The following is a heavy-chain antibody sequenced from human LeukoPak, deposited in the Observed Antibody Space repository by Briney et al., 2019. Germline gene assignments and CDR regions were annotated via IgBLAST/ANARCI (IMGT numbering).Heavy chain of an antibody. Sequence: GGSLRLSCAASGFSFSTYAMSWVRQAPGKGLEWVSGVNGNGGSTSYADSAKGRFTIFRDNSKNTVYLQMNSLRVEDTAVYYCAKSLYGGCDYWGQGTVVTVSS. J-gene: IGHJ4*02. CDR2: VNGNGGST. CDR1: GFSFSTYA. V-gene: IGHV3-23*01. CDR3: AKSLYGGCDY. D-gene: IGHD3-16*02.